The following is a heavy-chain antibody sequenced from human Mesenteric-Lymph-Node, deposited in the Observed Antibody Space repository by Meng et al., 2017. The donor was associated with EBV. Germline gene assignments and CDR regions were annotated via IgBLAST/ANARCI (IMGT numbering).Heavy chain of an antibody. CDR1: GGSISSSNW. J-gene: IGHJ5*02. V-gene: IGHV4-4*02. D-gene: IGHD2-15*01. CDR2: IYHSGIT. CDR3: ASAQCSGGGCPGGS. Sequence: GQLQGPGPGLVNPSGTLSLTGAASGGSISSSNWWSWVRQPPGKGLEWIGEIYHSGITNYNPSLSSRVTMSVDKSKNQFSLNLISLTAADTAVYYCASAQCSGGGCPGGSWGQGTLVTVSS.